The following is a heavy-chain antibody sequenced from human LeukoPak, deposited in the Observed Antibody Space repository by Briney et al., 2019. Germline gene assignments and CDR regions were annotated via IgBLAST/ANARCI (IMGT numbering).Heavy chain of an antibody. J-gene: IGHJ4*01. CDR2: IYTSGST. Sequence: ADTLSLTCNVSGGLLRIYYVLCLRQPAGEGLEGIGRIYTSGSTYYNPPLKSRVTMSVDTSKNQFSLQLSSVTAADTAAYYCAREQGSQQYGNSWSFDYWGHGTLVTVSS. D-gene: IGHD6-13*01. V-gene: IGHV4-4*07. CDR1: GGLLRIYY. CDR3: AREQGSQQYGNSWSFDY.